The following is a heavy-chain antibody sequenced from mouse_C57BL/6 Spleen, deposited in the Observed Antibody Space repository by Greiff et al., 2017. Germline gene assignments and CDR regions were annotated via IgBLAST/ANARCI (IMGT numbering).Heavy chain of an antibody. V-gene: IGHV1-72*01. D-gene: IGHD1-1*01. CDR2: IDPNSGGT. CDR3: ARSPYHGSRTGYFDV. J-gene: IGHJ1*03. Sequence: QVQLKQPGAELVKPGASVKLSCKASGYTFTSYWMHWVKQRPGRGLEWIGRIDPNSGGTKYNEKFKSKATLTVDKPSSTAYMQLSSLTSEDSAVYYCARSPYHGSRTGYFDVWGTGTTVTVSS. CDR1: GYTFTSYW.